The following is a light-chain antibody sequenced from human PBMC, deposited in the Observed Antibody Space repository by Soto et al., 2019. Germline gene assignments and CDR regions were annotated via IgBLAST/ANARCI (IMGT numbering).Light chain of an antibody. CDR1: QSISSW. V-gene: IGKV1-5*01. CDR3: QQYNSLT. CDR2: DAS. Sequence: DLQMTQSPSTLSASVGDRVTITCRASQSISSWLAWYQQKPGRAPKVLIYDASNLESGVPSRFSGSGSGTEFTLTISSLQPDDLATYYCQQYNSLTFGQGTKVEIK. J-gene: IGKJ1*01.